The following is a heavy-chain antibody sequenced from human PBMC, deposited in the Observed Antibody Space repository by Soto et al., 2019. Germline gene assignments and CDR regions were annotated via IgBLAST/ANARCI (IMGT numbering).Heavy chain of an antibody. CDR1: GFTFSNFG. J-gene: IGHJ6*02. Sequence: QVQLVESGGGVVQPGRSLRLSCAASGFTFSNFGMHWVRQAPGKGLEWVAVISYDGSDYYYADSVKGRFTISRDNSKNTLYPQMNSLRAEDTAVYYCAKWLGYCSGGSCHKYQYYYGMDVWGQGTTVTVSS. D-gene: IGHD2-15*01. V-gene: IGHV3-30*18. CDR3: AKWLGYCSGGSCHKYQYYYGMDV. CDR2: ISYDGSDY.